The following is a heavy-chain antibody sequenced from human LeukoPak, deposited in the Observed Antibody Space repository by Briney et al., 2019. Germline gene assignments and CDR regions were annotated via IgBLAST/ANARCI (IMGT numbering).Heavy chain of an antibody. D-gene: IGHD4-11*01. CDR3: AKPGMTTLYYFDY. CDR1: GFTFSSYA. J-gene: IGHJ4*02. Sequence: GGSLRLSCAASGFTFSSYAMTWVRQAPGKGLEWVSTIKDNGVSTYYADSVKGRFTISRDTSRNTLYLQMNSLGAEDTAVYYCAKPGMTTLYYFDYWGQGTLVTVSS. V-gene: IGHV3-23*01. CDR2: IKDNGVST.